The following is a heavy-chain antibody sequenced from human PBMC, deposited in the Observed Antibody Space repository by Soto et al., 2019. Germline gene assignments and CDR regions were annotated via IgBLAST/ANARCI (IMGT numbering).Heavy chain of an antibody. Sequence: LSLTCTVSGGSISSGGYSWSWIRQHPGKGLEWIGYIYYSGSTYYNPSLKSRVTISVDTSKNQFSLKLSSVTAADTAVYYCARVHYSKAFDYWGQGTLVTVSS. CDR2: IYYSGST. V-gene: IGHV4-31*03. J-gene: IGHJ4*02. CDR3: ARVHYSKAFDY. CDR1: GGSISSGGYS. D-gene: IGHD4-4*01.